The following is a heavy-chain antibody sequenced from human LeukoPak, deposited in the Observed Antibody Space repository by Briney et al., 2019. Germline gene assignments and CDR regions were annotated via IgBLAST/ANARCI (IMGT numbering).Heavy chain of an antibody. CDR1: GDSVSSNSAA. D-gene: IGHD2-2*01. V-gene: IGHV6-1*01. J-gene: IGHJ5*02. CDR3: AREGYCSSTSCYFLADRRGFDP. Sequence: SQTLSLTCAISGDSVSSNSAAWNWIRQSPSRGLEWLGRTYYRSKWYNDYAVSVKSRITINPDTSKNQFSLQLNSVTAADTAVYYCAREGYCSSTSCYFLADRRGFDPWGQGTLVTVSS. CDR2: TYYRSKWYN.